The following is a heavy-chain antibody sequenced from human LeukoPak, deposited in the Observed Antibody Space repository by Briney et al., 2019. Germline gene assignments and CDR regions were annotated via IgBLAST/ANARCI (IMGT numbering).Heavy chain of an antibody. D-gene: IGHD4-17*01. V-gene: IGHV3-48*03. CDR2: ISSSGSTV. Sequence: GGSLRLSCAASGFTFSSYEMNWVRQAPGKGLEWVSYISSSGSTVNYADSVKGRFTISRDNAKNTRYMQMNSLRAEDTAVYYCARDLGDYHGGQGILVTVSS. J-gene: IGHJ4*02. CDR3: ARDLGDYH. CDR1: GFTFSSYE.